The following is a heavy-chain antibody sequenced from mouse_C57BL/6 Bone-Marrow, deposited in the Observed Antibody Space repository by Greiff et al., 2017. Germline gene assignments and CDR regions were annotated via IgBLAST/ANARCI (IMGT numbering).Heavy chain of an antibody. CDR1: GYTFTSYW. CDR2: IYPGSGST. V-gene: IGHV1-55*01. CDR3: ARSVDY. J-gene: IGHJ4*01. Sequence: VQLQQPGAELVKPGASVKMSCKASGYTFTSYWITWVKQRPGQGLEWIGDIYPGSGSTNYNEKFKSKATMTVDTSSSTAYMQHSSLTSEDTAVYYWARSVDYWGQGTAVTVSS.